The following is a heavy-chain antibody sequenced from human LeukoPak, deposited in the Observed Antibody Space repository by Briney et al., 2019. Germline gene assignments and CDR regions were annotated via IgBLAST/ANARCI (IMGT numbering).Heavy chain of an antibody. CDR2: ISSDGSNK. CDR1: GFTFSSYG. CDR3: ARSDPTYYGSGRLYYYYGMDV. Sequence: PGGSLRLSCAASGFTFSSYGMHWVRQAPGKGLEWVAVISSDGSNKYYADSVKGRFTISRDNAKNSLYLQMNSLRAEDTAVYYCARSDPTYYGSGRLYYYYGMDVWGQGTTVTVSS. J-gene: IGHJ6*02. D-gene: IGHD3-10*01. V-gene: IGHV3-30*03.